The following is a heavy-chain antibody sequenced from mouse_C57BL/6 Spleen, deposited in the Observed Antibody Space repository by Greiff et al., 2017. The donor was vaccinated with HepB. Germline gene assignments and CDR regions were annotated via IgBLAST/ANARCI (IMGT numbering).Heavy chain of an antibody. V-gene: IGHV5-16*01. Sequence: EVKVVESEGGLVQPGSSMKLSCTASGFTFSDYYMAWVRQVPEKGLEWVANINYDGSSTYYLDSLKSRFIISRDNAKNILYLQMSSLKSEDTATYYCAQGHYGSSDDSWGEGTTLTVSS. D-gene: IGHD1-1*01. J-gene: IGHJ2*01. CDR1: GFTFSDYY. CDR3: AQGHYGSSDDS. CDR2: INYDGSST.